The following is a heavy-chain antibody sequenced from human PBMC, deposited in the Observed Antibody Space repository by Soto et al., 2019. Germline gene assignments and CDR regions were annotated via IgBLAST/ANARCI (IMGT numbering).Heavy chain of an antibody. V-gene: IGHV4-31*03. CDR1: GGSISSDSYS. CDR2: IYHTGST. CDR3: AREAAARIERWFDS. J-gene: IGHJ5*01. D-gene: IGHD6-6*01. Sequence: SETLSLTCTVSGGSISSDSYSWTWIRQHPGKGLEWIGYIYHTGSTHYNPSLKSRATISVDTSKNQFSLKLSSVTAADTAVYYCAREAAARIERWFDSWGQGTLVTVSS.